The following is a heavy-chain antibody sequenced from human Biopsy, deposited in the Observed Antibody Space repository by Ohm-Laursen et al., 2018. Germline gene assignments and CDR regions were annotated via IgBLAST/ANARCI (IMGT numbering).Heavy chain of an antibody. J-gene: IGHJ5*02. CDR2: IYTCGIT. V-gene: IGHV4-4*07. D-gene: IGHD1-14*01. CDR3: ARDRDRRGWFDP. CDR1: GGSLSSYS. Sequence: GTLSLTWTVSGGSLSSYSWSWIRQPAGKGLEWIGQIYTCGITNYNPSLKSRVTMSVDTSKNKFSLRVSSVTAADTAVYYCARDRDRRGWFDPWGQGTLVTVSS.